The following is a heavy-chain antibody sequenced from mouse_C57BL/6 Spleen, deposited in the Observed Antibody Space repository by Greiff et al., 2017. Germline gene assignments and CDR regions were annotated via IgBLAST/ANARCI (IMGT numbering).Heavy chain of an antibody. D-gene: IGHD2-4*01. V-gene: IGHV1-7*01. Sequence: QVHVKQSGAELAKPGASVKLSCKASGYTFTSYWMHWVKQRPGQGLEWIGYINPSSGYTKYNQKFKDKATLTADKSSSTAYMQLSSLTYEDSAVYYCARDYYDHYFDYWGQGTTLTVSS. CDR2: INPSSGYT. J-gene: IGHJ2*01. CDR1: GYTFTSYW. CDR3: ARDYYDHYFDY.